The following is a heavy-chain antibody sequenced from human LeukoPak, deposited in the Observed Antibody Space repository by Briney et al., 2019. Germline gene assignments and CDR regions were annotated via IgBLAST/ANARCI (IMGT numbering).Heavy chain of an antibody. J-gene: IGHJ5*01. D-gene: IGHD2-2*01. V-gene: IGHV3-66*02. Sequence: GGSLRLSWAASGFTVSSNYMSWVRQAPGKGLEWVSVIYSGGSTYYAASVKGRFTISRDNSKITLYLQMNSLRAEDTAVYYCARGGAVVPAAISWFDPWGQGTLVTVSS. CDR2: IYSGGST. CDR1: GFTVSSNY. CDR3: ARGGAVVPAAISWFDP.